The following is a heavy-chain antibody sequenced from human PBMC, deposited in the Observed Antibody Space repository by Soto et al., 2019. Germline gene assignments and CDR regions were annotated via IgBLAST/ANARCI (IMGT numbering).Heavy chain of an antibody. V-gene: IGHV4-34*01. D-gene: IGHD2-2*01. J-gene: IGHJ6*03. CDR3: ARGAPVVYCSSTSCYRAPRYYYYMDV. CDR1: GGSFSGYY. Sequence: SETLSLTCAVYGGSFSGYYWSWIRQPPGKGLEWIGEINHSGSTNYNPSLKSRVTISVDTSKNQFSLKLSSVTAADTAVYYCARGAPVVYCSSTSCYRAPRYYYYMDVWGKGTTVTVSS. CDR2: INHSGST.